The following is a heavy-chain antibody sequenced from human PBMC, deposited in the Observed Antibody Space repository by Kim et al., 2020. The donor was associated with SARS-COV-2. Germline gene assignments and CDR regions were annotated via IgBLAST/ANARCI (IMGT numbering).Heavy chain of an antibody. CDR2: IVVGSGNT. V-gene: IGHV1-58*01. J-gene: IGHJ6*02. Sequence: SVKVSCKASGFTFTSSAVQWVRQARGQRLEWIGWIVVGSGNTNYAQKFQERVTITRDMSTSTAYMELSSLRSEDTAVYYCAADGVAAAGTSSEPNYYYYGMDVWGQGTTVTVSS. D-gene: IGHD6-13*01. CDR1: GFTFTSSA. CDR3: AADGVAAAGTSSEPNYYYYGMDV.